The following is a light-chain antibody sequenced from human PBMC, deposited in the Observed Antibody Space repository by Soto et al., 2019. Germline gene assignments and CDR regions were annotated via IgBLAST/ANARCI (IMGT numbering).Light chain of an antibody. V-gene: IGKV3-15*01. CDR2: DAS. CDR3: QQYNNWPPIP. J-gene: IGKJ5*01. Sequence: ELDMTLYPRTLSVSGRESSTLWCRASQSVSSNLAWHQQKPGQAPRILMYDASTRATGIPARFSGSGSGTEFTLTISSLQSEDFAVYYCQQYNNWPPIPFGQGTRLEI. CDR1: QSVSSN.